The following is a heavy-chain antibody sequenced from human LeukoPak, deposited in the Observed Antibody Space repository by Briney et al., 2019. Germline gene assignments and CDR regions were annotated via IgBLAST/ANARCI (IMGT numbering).Heavy chain of an antibody. CDR3: ERMKYISSGWGAPFDY. CDR1: GFTFSYYS. V-gene: IGHV3-48*04. Sequence: GGSLRLSCAASGFTFSYYSMNWVRQAPGKGLEWISYIRSSGSTIYYANSMKGRFTISRDNAKNSLYLQMNSLRAEDTAVYYCERMKYISSGWGAPFDYWGQGTLVTVSS. J-gene: IGHJ4*02. CDR2: IRSSGSTI. D-gene: IGHD3-16*01.